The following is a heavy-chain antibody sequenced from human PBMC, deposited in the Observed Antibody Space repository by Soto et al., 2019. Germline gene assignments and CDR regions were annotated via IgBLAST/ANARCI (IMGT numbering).Heavy chain of an antibody. Sequence: LRLSCAASGFTFSSYSMNWVRQAPGKGLEWVSYISSSSSTIYYADSVKGRFTISRDSAQNSLYLHMNSLRDEDTAVYYCASGRGELLSLLDFWGQGTLVIVSS. J-gene: IGHJ4*02. V-gene: IGHV3-48*02. CDR3: ASGRGELLSLLDF. CDR2: ISSSSSTI. D-gene: IGHD1-26*01. CDR1: GFTFSSYS.